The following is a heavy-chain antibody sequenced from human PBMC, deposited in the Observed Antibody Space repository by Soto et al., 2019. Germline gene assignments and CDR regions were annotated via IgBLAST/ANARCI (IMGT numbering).Heavy chain of an antibody. Sequence: GESLKISCKGSGYSFTSYWIGWVRQMPGKGLEWMGTIYPGDSDTRYSPSFQGQVTISADKSISTAYLQWSSLKASDTAMYYCARAQPRRYCSGGSCYPPLPYYFDYWGQGTLVTVSS. J-gene: IGHJ4*02. V-gene: IGHV5-51*01. CDR1: GYSFTSYW. CDR3: ARAQPRRYCSGGSCYPPLPYYFDY. D-gene: IGHD2-15*01. CDR2: IYPGDSDT.